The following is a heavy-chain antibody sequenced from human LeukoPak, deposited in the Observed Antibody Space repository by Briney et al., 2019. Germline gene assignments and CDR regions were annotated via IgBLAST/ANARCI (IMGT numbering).Heavy chain of an antibody. CDR1: GYTFTSYG. D-gene: IGHD4-17*01. V-gene: IGHV1-18*01. CDR3: ARDRMRTTVTTTFDY. CDR2: ISTYNGNT. J-gene: IGHJ4*02. Sequence: AASVKVSCKASGYTFTSYGISWVRQAPGQGLEWMGWISTYNGNTNYAQKLQGRVTMTTDTSTSTAYMELRSLRSDDTAVYYCARDRMRTTVTTTFDYWGQGTLVTVSS.